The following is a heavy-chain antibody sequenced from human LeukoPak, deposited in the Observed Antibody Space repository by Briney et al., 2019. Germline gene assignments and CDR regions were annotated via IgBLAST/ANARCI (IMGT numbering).Heavy chain of an antibody. CDR3: ASFRFCSGGSCYAAFDY. V-gene: IGHV3-7*01. CDR2: IKQDGSEK. Sequence: PGGSLRLSCAASGFTFSSYWMSWVRQAPGKGLEWVANIKQDGSEKYYVDSVKDRFTISRDNAKNSLYLQMNSLRAEDTAVYYCASFRFCSGGSCYAAFDYWGQGTLVTVSS. CDR1: GFTFSSYW. D-gene: IGHD2-15*01. J-gene: IGHJ4*02.